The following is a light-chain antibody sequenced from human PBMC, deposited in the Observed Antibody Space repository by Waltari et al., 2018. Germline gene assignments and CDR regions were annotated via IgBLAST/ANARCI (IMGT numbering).Light chain of an antibody. J-gene: IGKJ4*01. V-gene: IGKV1-16*01. CDR3: QQFASYPYT. CDR1: QGIVNY. Sequence: DLHLTQSPSSLSAFVGDRVTITCRASQGIVNYLAWFQQKPGMAPKSLIYAASDLQSGVPSRFSGSGSGTDFTLTITSLQPEDFATYYCQQFASYPYTFGGGTKVEI. CDR2: AAS.